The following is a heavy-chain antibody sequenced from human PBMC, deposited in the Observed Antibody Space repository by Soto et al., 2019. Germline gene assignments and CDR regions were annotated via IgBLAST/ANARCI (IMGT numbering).Heavy chain of an antibody. V-gene: IGHV1-69*13. D-gene: IGHD5-18*01. J-gene: IGHJ4*02. Sequence: GASVKVSCKASGGTFSSYAIRWVRQAPGQGLEWMGGIIPIFGTANYAQKFQGRVTITADESTSTAYMELSSLRSEDTAVYYCATVKGQAMAIALDYWGQGTLVTVSS. CDR1: GGTFSSYA. CDR2: IIPIFGTA. CDR3: ATVKGQAMAIALDY.